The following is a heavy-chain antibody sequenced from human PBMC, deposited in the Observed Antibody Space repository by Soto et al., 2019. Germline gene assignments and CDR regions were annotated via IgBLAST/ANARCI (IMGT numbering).Heavy chain of an antibody. CDR1: GGSISSYY. J-gene: IGHJ3*02. CDR2: IYYSGST. Sequence: SETLSLTCTVSGGSISSYYWSWIRQPPGKGLEWIGYIYYSGSTNYNPSLKSRVTISVDTSKNQFSLKLSSVTAADTAVYYCARDLCSGGSCYSGIFAFDIWGQGTMVTVSS. CDR3: ARDLCSGGSCYSGIFAFDI. V-gene: IGHV4-59*01. D-gene: IGHD2-15*01.